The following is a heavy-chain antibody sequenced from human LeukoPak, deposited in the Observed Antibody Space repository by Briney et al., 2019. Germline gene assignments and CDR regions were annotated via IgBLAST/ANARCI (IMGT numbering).Heavy chain of an antibody. CDR2: ISSTSSYI. Sequence: GGSLRLSCAASGFTFSSYTMNWVRQAPGKGLEWVSSISSTSSYIYYADSVKGRFTISRDNSKNTLYLQMNSLRAEDTAVYYCARGLYYSYYYMDVWGKGTTVTVSS. J-gene: IGHJ6*03. CDR3: ARGLYYSYYYMDV. V-gene: IGHV3-21*04. CDR1: GFTFSSYT.